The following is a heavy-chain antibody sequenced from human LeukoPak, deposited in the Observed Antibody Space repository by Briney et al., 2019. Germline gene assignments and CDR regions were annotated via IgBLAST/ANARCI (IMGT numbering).Heavy chain of an antibody. V-gene: IGHV3-66*01. CDR1: GFTVSSNY. CDR2: IYSGGST. Sequence: GGSLRLSCAASGFTVSSNYMSWVRQAPGKGLEWVSVIYSGGSTYYADSVKGRFTISRDNSKNTLYLQMNSLRPEDTAVYHCARDLIVVDDAFDIWGQGTMVTVSS. CDR3: ARDLIVVDDAFDI. D-gene: IGHD3-22*01. J-gene: IGHJ3*02.